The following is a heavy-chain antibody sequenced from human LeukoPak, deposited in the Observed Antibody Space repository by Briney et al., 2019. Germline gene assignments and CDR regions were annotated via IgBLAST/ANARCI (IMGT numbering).Heavy chain of an antibody. CDR1: GFTFSNAW. V-gene: IGHV3-53*04. D-gene: IGHD3-22*01. Sequence: GGSLRLSCAASGFTFSNAWMSWVRQAPGKGLEWVSVIYSGGSTYYADSVKGRFTISRHNSKNTLYLQMNSLRAEDTAVYYCARGEDSSGTFDYWGQGTLVTVSS. CDR2: IYSGGST. J-gene: IGHJ4*02. CDR3: ARGEDSSGTFDY.